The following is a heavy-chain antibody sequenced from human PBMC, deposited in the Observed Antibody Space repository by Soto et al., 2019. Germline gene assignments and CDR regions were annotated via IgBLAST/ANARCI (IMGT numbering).Heavy chain of an antibody. D-gene: IGHD3-22*01. CDR2: ISGSGGGT. CDR3: AKPSHYDSSAYFPPAEYFQH. J-gene: IGHJ1*01. V-gene: IGHV3-23*01. Sequence: WSLRVSCAASGFACVYISVISVRLAPGKGLEWVSAISGSGGGTYYADSVKGRFTISRDNSKNTLYLQMNSLRAEDTAVYYCAKPSHYDSSAYFPPAEYFQHWGQGTLVTVSS. CDR1: GFACVYIS.